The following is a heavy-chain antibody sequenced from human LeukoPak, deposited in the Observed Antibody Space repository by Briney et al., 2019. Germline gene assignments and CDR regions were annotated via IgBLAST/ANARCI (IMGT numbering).Heavy chain of an antibody. CDR3: ARDGSRPYGSGSYYYYGMDV. J-gene: IGHJ6*02. Sequence: GGSLRLSCAASGFTFSSYSMNWVRQAPGKGLEWVSYISSSSSTIYYADSVKGRFTISRDNAKNSLYLQKNSLRAEDTAVYYCARDGSRPYGSGSYYYYGMDVWGQGTTVTVSS. V-gene: IGHV3-48*01. D-gene: IGHD3-10*01. CDR2: ISSSSSTI. CDR1: GFTFSSYS.